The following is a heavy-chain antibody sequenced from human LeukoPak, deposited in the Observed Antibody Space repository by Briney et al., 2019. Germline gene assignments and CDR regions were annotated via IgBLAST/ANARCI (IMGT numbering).Heavy chain of an antibody. CDR3: ARHTSHTIGTGDFDY. CDR1: GGSISSSSYY. V-gene: IGHV4-39*01. D-gene: IGHD1-1*01. J-gene: IGHJ4*02. CDR2: IYYSGTT. Sequence: SETLSLTCTVSGGSISSSSYYCGWIRQPPGKGLEWIGSIYYSGTTYYNPSRKSRVTISVDTAKNQFSLELSSVTAADTAVYYCARHTSHTIGTGDFDYWGQGTLVTVSS.